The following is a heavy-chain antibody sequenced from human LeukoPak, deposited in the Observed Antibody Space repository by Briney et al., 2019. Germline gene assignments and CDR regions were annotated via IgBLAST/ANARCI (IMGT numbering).Heavy chain of an antibody. Sequence: SETLSLTCTVSRGSISNYYWSWIRQPPGKGLEWIGYIYNSGSTNYNPSLKSRVTISVDTSKNQFSLKLSSVTAADTAVYYCARMTPGDYFQYWVQGTLVTVSS. CDR2: IYNSGST. CDR3: ARMTPGDYFQY. CDR1: RGSISNYY. J-gene: IGHJ4*02. V-gene: IGHV4-59*01.